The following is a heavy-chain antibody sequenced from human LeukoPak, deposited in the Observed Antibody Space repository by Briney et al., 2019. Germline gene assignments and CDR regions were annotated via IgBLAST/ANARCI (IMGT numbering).Heavy chain of an antibody. J-gene: IGHJ4*02. Sequence: SETLSLTCTVSGGPISSHYWNWIRQSAGRGLEWIGRIHTSGRPTNYNPSLKSRLTMSIDTSKNKFSLKLSSVTAADTAVYYCVKAEISGRPLDWGQGTLVTVSS. D-gene: IGHD3-10*01. CDR1: GGPISSHY. CDR2: IHTSGRPT. CDR3: VKAEISGRPLD. V-gene: IGHV4-4*07.